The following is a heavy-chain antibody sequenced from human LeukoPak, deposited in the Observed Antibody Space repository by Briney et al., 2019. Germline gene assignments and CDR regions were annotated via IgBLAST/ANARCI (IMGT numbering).Heavy chain of an antibody. CDR2: MSDSGVSS. J-gene: IGHJ4*02. CDR1: GFTFSSYA. V-gene: IGHV3-23*01. Sequence: PGGSLRLSCAASGFTFSSYAMSWVRQAPGKGLEWVSGMSDSGVSSYYADSVKGRFTISRDNSKNTLFPQMSSLRAEDTAVYYCAKASAGSSWYLGDDYWGQGTLVTVSS. D-gene: IGHD6-13*01. CDR3: AKASAGSSWYLGDDY.